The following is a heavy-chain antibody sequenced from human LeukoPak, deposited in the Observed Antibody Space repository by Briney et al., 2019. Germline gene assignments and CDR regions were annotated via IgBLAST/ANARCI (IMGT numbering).Heavy chain of an antibody. CDR3: ARLVTYYYGSGSPNFDY. D-gene: IGHD3-10*01. CDR2: VYYSGST. Sequence: PSATLSLTYTVSGGSISSSSYYWGWIRRPPGKGLEWIGSVYYSGSTYYNPSLKSRVTISVDTSKNQFSLKLSSVTAADTAVYYCARLVTYYYGSGSPNFDYWGQGTLVTVSS. CDR1: GGSISSSSYY. V-gene: IGHV4-39*01. J-gene: IGHJ4*02.